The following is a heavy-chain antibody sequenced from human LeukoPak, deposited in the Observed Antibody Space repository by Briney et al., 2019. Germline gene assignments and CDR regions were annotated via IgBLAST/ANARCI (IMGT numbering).Heavy chain of an antibody. CDR1: GFSFSYHG. J-gene: IGHJ4*02. CDR3: PRDLAWGAFDY. V-gene: IGHV3-23*01. CDR2: VSPPGGGT. Sequence: GGSLRLSCVASGFSFSYHGMNWVRLAPGKGLEWVSGVSPPGGGTYYADSVKGRFTISRDDSRNTLSLQMNSLRVEDTAVYYCPRDLAWGAFDYWGPGILVAVSS. D-gene: IGHD7-27*01.